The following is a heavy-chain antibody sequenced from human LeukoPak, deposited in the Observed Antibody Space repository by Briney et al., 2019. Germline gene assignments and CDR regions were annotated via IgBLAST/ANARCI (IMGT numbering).Heavy chain of an antibody. D-gene: IGHD6-19*01. Sequence: ASVKVSCKASGYTFTSYYMHWVRQAPGQGLEWMGIINPSGGSTSYAQKFQGRVTMTRDTSTSTVYMELSSLRSEDTAVYYCAKDPTGYSSGPRRVYWGQGTLVTVSS. CDR2: INPSGGST. CDR1: GYTFTSYY. CDR3: AKDPTGYSSGPRRVY. V-gene: IGHV1-46*01. J-gene: IGHJ4*02.